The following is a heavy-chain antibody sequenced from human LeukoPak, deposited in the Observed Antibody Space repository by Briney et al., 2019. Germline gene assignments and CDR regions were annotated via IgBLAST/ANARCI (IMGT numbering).Heavy chain of an antibody. V-gene: IGHV3-30-3*01. CDR2: ISYDGSNK. CDR1: GFTFSSYA. Sequence: TGGSLRLSCAASGFTFSSYAMHWVRQAPGKGLEWVAVISYDGSNKYYADSVKGRFTISRDNSKNTLYLQMNSLRAEGTAVYYCASYHYWGQGTLVTVSS. CDR3: ASYHY. J-gene: IGHJ4*02.